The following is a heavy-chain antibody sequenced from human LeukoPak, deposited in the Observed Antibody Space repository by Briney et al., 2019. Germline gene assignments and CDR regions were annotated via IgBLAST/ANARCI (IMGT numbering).Heavy chain of an antibody. CDR3: ARVNQQYYYGSGIYRFYYYGMDV. CDR2: ISNSGGSI. D-gene: IGHD3-10*01. CDR1: GFIFSSYE. V-gene: IGHV3-48*03. Sequence: GGSLRLSCAASGFIFSSYEMNWVRQAPGKGLEWVSYISNSGGSIYYADSVKGRFTVSRDNAKSSLYLQMNSLRAEDTAVYYCARVNQQYYYGSGIYRFYYYGMDVWGRGTTVTVSS. J-gene: IGHJ6*02.